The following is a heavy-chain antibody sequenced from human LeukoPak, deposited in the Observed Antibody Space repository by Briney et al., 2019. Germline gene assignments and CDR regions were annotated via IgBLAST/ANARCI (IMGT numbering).Heavy chain of an antibody. CDR2: ISSSGISI. D-gene: IGHD4-17*01. Sequence: GGSLRLSCAASGFTFEDYYMSWIRQAPGKGPEWVSYISSSGISIFYAGSVKGRFTISRDNTKKLVSLEMNSLRAEHTAVYYCARDHDYGDYDLWGQGTLVIVSS. CDR3: ARDHDYGDYDL. V-gene: IGHV3-11*04. CDR1: GFTFEDYY. J-gene: IGHJ5*02.